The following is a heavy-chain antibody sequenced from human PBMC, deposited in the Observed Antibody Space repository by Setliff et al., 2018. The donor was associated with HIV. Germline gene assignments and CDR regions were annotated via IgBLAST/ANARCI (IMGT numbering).Heavy chain of an antibody. V-gene: IGHV1-69*05. CDR2: IIPIFGTA. J-gene: IGHJ4*02. CDR3: ARGIPRGTVFGVVGYFDY. Sequence: GASVKVSCKASGGTFSSYAISWVRQAPGQGLEWMGGIIPIFGTANYAQKFQGRVTITTDESTSTAYMELSSLRSEDTAIYYCARGIPRGTVFGVVGYFDYWGQGTPVTVSS. CDR1: GGTFSSYA. D-gene: IGHD3-3*01.